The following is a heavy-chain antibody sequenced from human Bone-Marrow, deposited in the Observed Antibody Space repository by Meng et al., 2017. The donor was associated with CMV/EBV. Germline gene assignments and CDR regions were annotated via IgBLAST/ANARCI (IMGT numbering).Heavy chain of an antibody. J-gene: IGHJ5*02. CDR3: ASEDIVVVPAARGHWFDP. V-gene: IGHV1-18*01. CDR1: GYTFTSYG. CDR2: ISAYNGNT. Sequence: ASVKVSCKASGYTFTSYGISWVRQAPGQGLEWMGWISAYNGNTNYAQKLQGRVTMTTDTSTSTAYMELRSLRSDDTAVYYCASEDIVVVPAARGHWFDPWGQGTLVTVSS. D-gene: IGHD2-2*01.